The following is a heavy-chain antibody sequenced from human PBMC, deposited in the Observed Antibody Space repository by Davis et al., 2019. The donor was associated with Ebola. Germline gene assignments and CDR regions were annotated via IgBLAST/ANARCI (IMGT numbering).Heavy chain of an antibody. CDR1: GGTFSSYA. J-gene: IGHJ5*02. CDR2: IIPILGIA. D-gene: IGHD3-9*01. CDR3: ARAAYYDILTGVRGFDP. Sequence: SVKVSCKASGGTFSSYAISWVRQAPGQGLEWMGRIIPILGIANYAQKFQGRVTITADKSTSTAYMELSSLRSEDTAVYYCARAAYYDILTGVRGFDPWGQGTLVTVSS. V-gene: IGHV1-69*04.